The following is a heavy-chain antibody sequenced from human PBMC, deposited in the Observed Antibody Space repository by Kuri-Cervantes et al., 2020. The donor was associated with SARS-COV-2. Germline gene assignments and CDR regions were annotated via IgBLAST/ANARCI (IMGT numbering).Heavy chain of an antibody. V-gene: IGHV3-21*01. CDR3: VRSLDH. CDR2: ISRNSNYI. Sequence: GESLKISCAASGFDFSLYNMNWVRQAPGKGLEWVSRISRNSNYIDYADSVKGRFIISRDNAKNSLDLQMNSLGPEDTAVYYCVRSLDHWGQGHLVTVSS. J-gene: IGHJ4*02. CDR1: GFDFSLYN.